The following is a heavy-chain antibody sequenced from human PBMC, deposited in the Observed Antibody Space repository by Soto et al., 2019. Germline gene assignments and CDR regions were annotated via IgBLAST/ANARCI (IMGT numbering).Heavy chain of an antibody. CDR1: GYTFTSYG. CDR2: ISGYNGDT. Sequence: ASVKVSCKGSGYTFTSYGISWVRQAPGQGLEWMGWISGYNGDTNYAQKLQGRVTMTTDTSTSTAYMELRSLRSDDTAVYYCARAPQTVAGAGIWYWGQGTLVTVSS. J-gene: IGHJ4*02. D-gene: IGHD6-13*01. CDR3: ARAPQTVAGAGIWY. V-gene: IGHV1-18*04.